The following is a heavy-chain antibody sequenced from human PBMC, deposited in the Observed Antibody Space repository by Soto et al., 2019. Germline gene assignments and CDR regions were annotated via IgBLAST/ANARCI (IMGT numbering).Heavy chain of an antibody. CDR2: ISGSGTTI. V-gene: IGHV3-48*03. CDR1: GFTFSNYE. Sequence: GGSLRPSCAASGFTFSNYEMNWVRQAPGKGLEWVSYISGSGTTIYYADSVKGRFTISRDNAKNSLYLQMNSLGAEDTAVYYCARWSSHYWGQGTLVTVS. D-gene: IGHD6-19*01. CDR3: ARWSSHY. J-gene: IGHJ4*02.